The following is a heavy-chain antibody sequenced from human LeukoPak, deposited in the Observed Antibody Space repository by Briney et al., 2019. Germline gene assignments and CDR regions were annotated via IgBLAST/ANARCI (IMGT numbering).Heavy chain of an antibody. CDR3: AKDQRFGDLDDY. V-gene: IGHV3-23*01. CDR2: ISGSAITT. CDR1: GFTFCNYA. Sequence: PGGSLRLSCTTSGFTFCNYAMSWVRQAPGKGLEWVSSISGSAITTYYADSVKGRFAISRDNSKNTLYLQMTSLRAEDTAVYYCAKDQRFGDLDDYRGQGTLVTVSS. J-gene: IGHJ4*02. D-gene: IGHD3-10*01.